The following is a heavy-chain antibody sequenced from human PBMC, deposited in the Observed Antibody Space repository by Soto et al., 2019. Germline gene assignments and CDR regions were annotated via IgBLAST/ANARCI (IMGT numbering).Heavy chain of an antibody. CDR3: ARDGYYDSSGYPALQH. CDR1: VYTFTSYA. J-gene: IGHJ1*01. CDR2: INAGNGNT. Sequence: ASVKVSCKASVYTFTSYAMHCVRHAPRQRLEWMGWINAGNGNTKYSQKFQGRVTITRDTSASTAYMELSSLRSEDTAVYYCARDGYYDSSGYPALQHWGQGTLVTVSS. D-gene: IGHD3-22*01. V-gene: IGHV1-3*01.